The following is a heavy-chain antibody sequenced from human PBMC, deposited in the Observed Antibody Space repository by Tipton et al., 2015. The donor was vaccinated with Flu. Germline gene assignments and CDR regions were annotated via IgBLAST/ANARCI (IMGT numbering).Heavy chain of an antibody. D-gene: IGHD6-19*01. V-gene: IGHV4-61*02. CDR2: IYTSGST. CDR3: ARGSVAGNSY. J-gene: IGHJ4*02. CDR1: GGSISSGSYY. Sequence: TLSLTCTVSGGSISSGSYYWSWIRQPAGKGLEWIGRIYTSGSTNYNPSLKSRVTISVDTSKNQFSLKLSSVTAADTAVYYCARGSVAGNSYWGQGTLVTGSS.